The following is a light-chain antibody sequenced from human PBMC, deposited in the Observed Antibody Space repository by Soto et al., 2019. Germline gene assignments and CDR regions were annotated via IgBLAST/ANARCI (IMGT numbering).Light chain of an antibody. CDR1: QSVSSSS. CDR2: DTS. Sequence: EIVLTQSPGTLSLSPGERATLSCRASQSVSSSSLSWYQQKPGQAPRLFIYDTSSRATDIPDRFSGSGSGTDFSLTISTLEPEDFTVYYCQHYGRSMWTFGQGTTVEIK. J-gene: IGKJ1*01. CDR3: QHYGRSMWT. V-gene: IGKV3-20*01.